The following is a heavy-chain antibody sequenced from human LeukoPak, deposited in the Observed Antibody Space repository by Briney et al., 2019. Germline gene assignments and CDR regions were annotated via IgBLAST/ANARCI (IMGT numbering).Heavy chain of an antibody. Sequence: GGSLRLSCAASGFTFSSYAMTWVRQAPGKGLEWASSISDSGGRTYHADSVRGRFTISRDNSKNTLFVQMNSLRAEDTAVYYCAELGITMIGGVWGKGTTVTVSS. CDR1: GFTFSSYA. CDR3: AELGITMIGGV. J-gene: IGHJ6*04. V-gene: IGHV3-23*01. CDR2: ISDSGGRT. D-gene: IGHD3-10*02.